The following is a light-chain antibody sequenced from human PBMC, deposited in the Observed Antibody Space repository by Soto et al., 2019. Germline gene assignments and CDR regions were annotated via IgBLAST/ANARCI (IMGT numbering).Light chain of an antibody. Sequence: EIVLTQSPGTLSFSPGERATLSCRASQSVSSSYLAWYQQKPGQALRLLIYGASSRATGIPDRLSGSGSGTDFTLTISRLEPEDFAVYYCQQYGSSPRLTFGGGTKVEIK. CDR2: GAS. J-gene: IGKJ4*01. CDR3: QQYGSSPRLT. V-gene: IGKV3-20*01. CDR1: QSVSSSY.